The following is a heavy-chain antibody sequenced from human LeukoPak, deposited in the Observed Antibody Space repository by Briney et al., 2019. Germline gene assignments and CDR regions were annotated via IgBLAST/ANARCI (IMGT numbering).Heavy chain of an antibody. CDR1: GFTFRHFW. CDR2: ISGDGGST. J-gene: IGHJ4*02. Sequence: GGSLRLSCAASGFTFRHFWMHWVRQAPGKGLVWVSRISGDGGSTVYADSVKGRFTISRDNSKNTLYLQMNSLRAEDTAVYYCARDRDGSALDHWGQGTLVTVSS. CDR3: ARDRDGSALDH. D-gene: IGHD1-26*01. V-gene: IGHV3-74*01.